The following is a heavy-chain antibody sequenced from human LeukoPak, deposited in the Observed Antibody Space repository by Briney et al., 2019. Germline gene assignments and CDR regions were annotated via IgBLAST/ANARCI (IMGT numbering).Heavy chain of an antibody. J-gene: IGHJ4*02. CDR1: GYNFTAYY. CDR2: INPTSGGT. CDR3: ARDPPRVGAPDY. D-gene: IGHD1-26*01. Sequence: ASVKVSRKASGYNFTAYYIHWVRQAPGQGLEWMGWINPTSGGTKYAQKFQGRVTMTWDTSISTAYMDLTRLRSDDTAVYFCARDPPRVGAPDYWGQGTLLTVSS. V-gene: IGHV1-2*02.